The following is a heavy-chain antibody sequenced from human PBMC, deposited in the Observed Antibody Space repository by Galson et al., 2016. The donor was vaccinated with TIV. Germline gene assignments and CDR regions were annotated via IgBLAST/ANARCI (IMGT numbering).Heavy chain of an antibody. CDR3: ERDEKDNDFWGRTFS. V-gene: IGHV1-69*04. CDR1: GGTFSTCG. D-gene: IGHD3-3*01. Sequence: SVKVSCKASGGTFSTCGISWVRQAPGQGLEWMGRVIPILGIANYAQKFQGRVTITADISTSTAYMELGSLRSEDTAVYFCERDEKDNDFWGRTFSWGQGTLVTVSS. CDR2: VIPILGIA. J-gene: IGHJ5*02.